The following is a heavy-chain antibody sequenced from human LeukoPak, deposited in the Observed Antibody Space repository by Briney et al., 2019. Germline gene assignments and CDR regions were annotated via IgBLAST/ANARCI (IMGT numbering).Heavy chain of an antibody. CDR1: GFTFSSYS. J-gene: IGHJ4*02. CDR2: ISSSSSYI. D-gene: IGHD3-22*01. CDR3: ARAFYYYDSSGGNS. V-gene: IGHV3-21*01. Sequence: GGSLRLSCAASGFTFSSYSVNWVRQALGKGLEWVSSISSSSSYIYYADSVKGRFTISRDNAKNSLYLQMNSLRAEDTAVYYCARAFYYYDSSGGNSWGQGTLVTVSS.